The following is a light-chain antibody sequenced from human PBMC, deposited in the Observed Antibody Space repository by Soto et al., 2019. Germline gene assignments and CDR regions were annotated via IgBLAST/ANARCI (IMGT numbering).Light chain of an antibody. V-gene: IGKV1-39*01. Sequence: DIRMTQSPSSLSASVGDRVSITCRASQRISKYLNWYQQKPGKAPKLLIYGASTLQSGVPSRFSGGGSGTDFTLTISGLQPEDFATYSCQQSNSVASITFGQGTRLEIK. CDR2: GAS. J-gene: IGKJ5*01. CDR1: QRISKY. CDR3: QQSNSVASIT.